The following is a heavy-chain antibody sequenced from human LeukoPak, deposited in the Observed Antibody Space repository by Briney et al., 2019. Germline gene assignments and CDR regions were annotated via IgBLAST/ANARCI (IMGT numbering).Heavy chain of an antibody. Sequence: GGSLRLSCAASGFTFSSYEMSWVRQAPGKGLKCISYINTNGGTIYYADSVKGRFTMSRDNAKNSLYLQMNSLRAEDTAVYYCARGGGFVDYWGQGTLVTVSS. CDR2: INTNGGTI. V-gene: IGHV3-48*03. CDR1: GFTFSSYE. J-gene: IGHJ4*02. D-gene: IGHD3-10*01. CDR3: ARGGGFVDY.